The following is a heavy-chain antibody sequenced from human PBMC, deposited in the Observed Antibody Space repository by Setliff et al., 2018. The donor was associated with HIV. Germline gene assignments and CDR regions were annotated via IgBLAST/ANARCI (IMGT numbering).Heavy chain of an antibody. Sequence: ASVKVSCKASGYTFTRYFTHCVRQAPGQGLEWLGMINPSGGSTWYAQKFQGRVTMTGDTSTNTLYMELSSLRSDDTAVYYCARGWEGGRDYWGQGTLVTVSS. D-gene: IGHD1-26*01. V-gene: IGHV1-46*01. CDR2: INPSGGST. CDR3: ARGWEGGRDY. CDR1: GYTFTRYF. J-gene: IGHJ4*02.